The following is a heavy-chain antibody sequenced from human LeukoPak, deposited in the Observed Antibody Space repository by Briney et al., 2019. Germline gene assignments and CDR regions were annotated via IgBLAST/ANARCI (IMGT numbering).Heavy chain of an antibody. V-gene: IGHV5-51*01. J-gene: IGHJ4*02. CDR2: IYPGDSDT. D-gene: IGHD5-24*01. CDR3: ARSEMATVLSQDY. CDR1: GYSFTTYW. Sequence: GESLKISCKGSGYSFTTYWIGWVRQMPGKGLEWMGIIYPGDSDTRYSPSFQGQVTVSADKSISTAYLQWSSLKASDTAMYYCARSEMATVLSQDYWGQGTLVTVSS.